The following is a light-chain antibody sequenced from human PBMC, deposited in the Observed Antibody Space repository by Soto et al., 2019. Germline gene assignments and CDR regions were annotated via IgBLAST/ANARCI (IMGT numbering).Light chain of an antibody. V-gene: IGKV3-11*01. CDR2: DAS. CDR1: QSVTTY. J-gene: IGKJ2*01. Sequence: EIVLTQSPATLSLSPGERATLSCRASQSVTTYLSWYQQKPGQAPRLRIYDASNRATDIPARCSGSGSGTDFTLTITSLEPEDFAVYYCQHRGNWPRTVGQGTKLEIK. CDR3: QHRGNWPRT.